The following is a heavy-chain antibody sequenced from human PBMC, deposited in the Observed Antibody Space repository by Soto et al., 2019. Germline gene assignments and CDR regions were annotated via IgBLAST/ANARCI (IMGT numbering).Heavy chain of an antibody. Sequence: LSLTCSVSGGSISAVGHYWTWIRQPPGKGLEWIGSIYHTGSTYYSKSLRSRLTMSVDTSKSQFSLRLSSVTAADTAVYYCARATGTLRSRNCDYWGQGSLVTVSS. V-gene: IGHV4-31*03. J-gene: IGHJ4*02. CDR1: GGSISAVGHY. CDR2: IYHTGST. CDR3: ARATGTLRSRNCDY. D-gene: IGHD1-1*01.